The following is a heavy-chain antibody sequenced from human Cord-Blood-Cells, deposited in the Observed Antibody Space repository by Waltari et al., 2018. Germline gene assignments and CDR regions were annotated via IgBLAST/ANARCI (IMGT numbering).Heavy chain of an antibody. CDR1: GYTLTDLP. D-gene: IGHD2-2*01. CDR2: FDPEDGET. Sequence: QVQLVQSGAEVKKPGASVKVSCKVSGYTLTDLPMNWVRKSPGKGLEWMGGFDPEDGETIYAQKFQGRVTMTEDTSTDTAYMELSSLRSEDMAVYYCALMGRYCSSTSCYHNWFDPWGQGTLVTVSS. CDR3: ALMGRYCSSTSCYHNWFDP. J-gene: IGHJ5*02. V-gene: IGHV1-24*01.